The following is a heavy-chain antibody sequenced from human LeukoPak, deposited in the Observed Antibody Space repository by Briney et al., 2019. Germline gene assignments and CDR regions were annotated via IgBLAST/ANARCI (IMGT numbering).Heavy chain of an antibody. CDR3: ASSTTIFGVVMVAFDI. D-gene: IGHD3-3*01. CDR2: IYYSGST. V-gene: IGHV4-39*01. J-gene: IGHJ3*02. Sequence: SETLSLTCTVSGGSISSSSYYWGWIRQPPGKGLEWIGSIYYSGSTYYNPSLKSRVTISVDTSKNQFSLKLSSVTAADTAVYYCASSTTIFGVVMVAFDIWGQGTMVTVSS. CDR1: GGSISSSSYY.